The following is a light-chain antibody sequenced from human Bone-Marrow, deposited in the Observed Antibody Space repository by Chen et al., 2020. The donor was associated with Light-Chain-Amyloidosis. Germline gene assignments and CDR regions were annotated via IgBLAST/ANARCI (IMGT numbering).Light chain of an antibody. V-gene: IGLV1-51*02. Sequence: QSVLTQPPSVSAAQGQTVKISWSGSNANIGIKYVSWYQQLPGTSPKLLIYENNQRPSEIPDLFSGSKSGTSATLGVAGLQTGDEADYYCSTWDSILAVWMFGGGTNLTVL. CDR3: STWDSILAVWM. CDR2: ENN. CDR1: NANIGIKY. J-gene: IGLJ3*02.